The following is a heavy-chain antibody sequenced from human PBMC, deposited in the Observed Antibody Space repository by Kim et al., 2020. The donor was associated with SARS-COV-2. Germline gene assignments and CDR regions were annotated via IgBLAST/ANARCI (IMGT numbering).Heavy chain of an antibody. V-gene: IGHV3-15*01. CDR1: GFTFTNVR. Sequence: GGSLRLSCAVSGFTFTNVRMSWVRQTPGKGLEWVGRINSKIDGETTDYAASVKGRVSISRAEAKNTLYLQMTSLKIEDTALYYCTTHRVVAGLFDYWGQGTLITVSS. CDR2: INSKIDGETT. CDR3: TTHRVVAGLFDY. D-gene: IGHD6-19*01. J-gene: IGHJ4*02.